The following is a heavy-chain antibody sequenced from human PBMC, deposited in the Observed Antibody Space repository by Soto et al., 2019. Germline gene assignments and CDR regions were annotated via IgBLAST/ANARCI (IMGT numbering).Heavy chain of an antibody. V-gene: IGHV1-24*01. CDR1: GYTLTELS. J-gene: IGHJ3*02. CDR2: FDPEDGET. Sequence: GASVKVSCKVSGYTLTELSMHWVRQAPGKGLEWMGGFDPEDGETIYAQKFQGRVTMTEDTSTDTAYMELSSLRSEDTAVYYCATAGAWVLGYAFDIWGQGTMVTVSS. CDR3: ATAGAWVLGYAFDI. D-gene: IGHD7-27*01.